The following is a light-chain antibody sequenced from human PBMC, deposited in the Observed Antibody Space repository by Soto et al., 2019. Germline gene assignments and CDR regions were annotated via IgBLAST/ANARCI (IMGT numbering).Light chain of an antibody. Sequence: IQMTQSPSTLSGSEGDRVTITCLASLTISSWFGWYQQNPETAPQLLIYKASTLKSGVPSRFSGSGSGTEFTLTISSLQPEDFATYYCLQHNSYPITFGQGTRLDIK. CDR2: KAS. CDR1: LTISSW. CDR3: LQHNSYPIT. J-gene: IGKJ5*01. V-gene: IGKV1-5*03.